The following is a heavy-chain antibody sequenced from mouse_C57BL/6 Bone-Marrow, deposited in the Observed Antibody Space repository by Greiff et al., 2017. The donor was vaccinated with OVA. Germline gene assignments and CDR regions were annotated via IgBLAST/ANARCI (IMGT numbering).Heavy chain of an antibody. V-gene: IGHV1-74*01. J-gene: IGHJ3*01. D-gene: IGHD4-1*02. CDR2: IHPSDSDT. CDR3: AIPATGTLFAY. CDR1: GYTFTSYW. Sequence: QVHVKQPGAELVKPGASVKVSCKASGYTFTSYWMHWVKQRPGQGLEWIGRIHPSDSDTNYNQKFKGKATLTVDKSSSTAYMQLSSLTSEDSAVYYCAIPATGTLFAYWGQGTLVTVSA.